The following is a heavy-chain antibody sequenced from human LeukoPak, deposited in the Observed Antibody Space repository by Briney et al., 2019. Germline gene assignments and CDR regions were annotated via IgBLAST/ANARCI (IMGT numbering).Heavy chain of an antibody. CDR2: INHSGST. D-gene: IGHD6-13*01. J-gene: IGHJ4*02. CDR1: GGSLSGYY. V-gene: IGHV4-34*01. Sequence: PLETLSLTCTVSGGSLSGYYWSWIRQPPGKGLEWIGEINHSGSTNYNPSLKSRVTISVDTSKNQFSLKLSSVTAADTAVYYCARVRGSARFSSWAFDYWGQGTLVTVSS. CDR3: ARVRGSARFSSWAFDY.